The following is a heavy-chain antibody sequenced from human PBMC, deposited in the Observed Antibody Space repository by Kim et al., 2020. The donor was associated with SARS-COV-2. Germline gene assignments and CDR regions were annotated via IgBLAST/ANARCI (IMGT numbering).Heavy chain of an antibody. V-gene: IGHV4-34*01. CDR1: GGSFSGYY. D-gene: IGHD3-10*01. CDR2: INHSGST. CDR3: ARGGVTMVRGVRRNWFDP. J-gene: IGHJ5*02. Sequence: SETLSLTCAVYGGSFSGYYLSWIRQPPGKGLESIGEINHSGSTNYNPSLKSRVTISVDTSKNQFSLKLSSVTAADTAVYYCARGGVTMVRGVRRNWFDPWGQGTLVTVSS.